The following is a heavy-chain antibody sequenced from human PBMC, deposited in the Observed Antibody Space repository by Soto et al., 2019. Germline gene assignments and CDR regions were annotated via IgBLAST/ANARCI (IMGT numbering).Heavy chain of an antibody. CDR3: ARSDSLWFGELSFDY. Sequence: QVQLQESGPGLVKPSETLSLTCTVSGGSSSSYYWSWIRQPPGKGLEWIGYIYYSGSTNYNPSLKSRVTISVDTSKNQFSLKLSSVTAADTAVYYCARSDSLWFGELSFDYWGQGTLVTVSS. CDR2: IYYSGST. V-gene: IGHV4-59*08. J-gene: IGHJ4*02. CDR1: GGSSSSYY. D-gene: IGHD3-10*01.